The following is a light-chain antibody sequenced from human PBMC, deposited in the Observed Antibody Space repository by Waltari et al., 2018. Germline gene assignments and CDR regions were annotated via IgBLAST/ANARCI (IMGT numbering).Light chain of an antibody. CDR1: TSDIGAYNY. J-gene: IGLJ3*02. CDR3: SSYTTSSTLVV. Sequence: QSALTQPASMYGSPGQSITISCTGTTSDIGAYNYVTWYQQHPGTAPQLIIYDVSHRPSGVPTRFAGSKSGNTASLTISGLLTEDEADYYCSSYTTSSTLVVFGGGTKLTVL. CDR2: DVS. V-gene: IGLV2-14*03.